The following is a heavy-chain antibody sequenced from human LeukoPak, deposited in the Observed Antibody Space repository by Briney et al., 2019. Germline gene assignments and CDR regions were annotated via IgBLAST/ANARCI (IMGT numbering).Heavy chain of an antibody. CDR1: GFTFSNYA. J-gene: IGHJ4*02. V-gene: IGHV3-23*01. CDR2: INGSGGST. Sequence: GGSLRLSCAASGFTFSNYALSWIRQAPGKGLEWVSDINGSGGSTYYADSVKGRLTISRDNSKNTMYLQVNSLRAEDTAVYYCAKRIQSAMAMGYWGQGTLVTVSS. D-gene: IGHD5-18*01. CDR3: AKRIQSAMAMGY.